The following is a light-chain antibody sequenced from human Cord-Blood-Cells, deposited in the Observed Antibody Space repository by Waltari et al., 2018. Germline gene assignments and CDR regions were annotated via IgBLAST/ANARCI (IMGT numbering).Light chain of an antibody. CDR1: QGISSW. V-gene: IGKV1-12*01. J-gene: IGKJ5*01. Sequence: DIQMTQSPSSGSASVGDSVTITCRASQGISSWLAWSQQKPGTAPKLLIYAASSLKSGVPSRFSGSVSETDFTLTISSLQPEDFATYYCQQANSFPTTFGQGTRLEIK. CDR2: AAS. CDR3: QQANSFPTT.